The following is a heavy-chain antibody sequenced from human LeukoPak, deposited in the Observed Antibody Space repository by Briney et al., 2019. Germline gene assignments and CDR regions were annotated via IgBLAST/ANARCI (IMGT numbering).Heavy chain of an antibody. V-gene: IGHV3-74*01. CDR1: GFTFTRYW. CDR2: INTDGSST. CDR3: AKEVGGLYGDYEGDY. Sequence: GGSLRLSCAASGFTFTRYWMHWVRQAPGKGLVWVSRINTDGSSTAYADSVKGRFTISRDNAKNTVYLQMNSLRAEDTAVYYCAKEVGGLYGDYEGDYWGQGTLVTVSS. D-gene: IGHD4-17*01. J-gene: IGHJ4*02.